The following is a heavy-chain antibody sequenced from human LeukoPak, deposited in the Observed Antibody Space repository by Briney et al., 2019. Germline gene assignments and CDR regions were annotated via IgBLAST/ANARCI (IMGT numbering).Heavy chain of an antibody. J-gene: IGHJ4*02. D-gene: IGHD3-9*01. CDR1: GFTFSSYW. Sequence: PGGSLRLSCAASGFTFSSYWMSWARQAPGKGLEWVANIKQDGSEKYYVDSVKGRFTISRDNAKNSLYLQMNSLRAEDTAVYYCARGYYDILTGYTFDYWGQGTLDTVSS. V-gene: IGHV3-7*03. CDR2: IKQDGSEK. CDR3: ARGYYDILTGYTFDY.